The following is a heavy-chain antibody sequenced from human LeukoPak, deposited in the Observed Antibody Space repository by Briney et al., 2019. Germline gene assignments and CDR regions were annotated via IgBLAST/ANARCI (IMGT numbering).Heavy chain of an antibody. J-gene: IGHJ5*02. CDR3: AREADTVRWFDP. CDR1: GYTFTGYY. V-gene: IGHV1-18*04. D-gene: IGHD4-17*01. CDR2: ISAYNGNT. Sequence: ASVKVSCKASGYTFTGYYMHWVRQAPGQGLEWMGWISAYNGNTNYAQKLQGRVTMTTDTSTSTAYMELRSLRSDDTAVYYCAREADTVRWFDPWGQGTLVTVSS.